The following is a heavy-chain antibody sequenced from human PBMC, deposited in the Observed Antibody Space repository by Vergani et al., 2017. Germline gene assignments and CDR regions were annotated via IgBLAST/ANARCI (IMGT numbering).Heavy chain of an antibody. J-gene: IGHJ4*02. Sequence: QLHLQESGPGLVKPSGTLSLTCTVSGGSITSSSYYWGWIRQPPGKGLEWIGNIYHSGGAYYNPSLKGRVTISVDTSKKRFALQLTSVTAADTAIYFCTRSESFILRYFHWSLWGQGTLVTVSS. CDR1: GGSITSSSYY. V-gene: IGHV4-39*01. CDR2: IYHSGGA. D-gene: IGHD3-9*01. CDR3: TRSESFILRYFHWSL.